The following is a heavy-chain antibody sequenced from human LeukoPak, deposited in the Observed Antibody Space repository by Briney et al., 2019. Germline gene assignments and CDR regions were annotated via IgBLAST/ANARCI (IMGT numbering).Heavy chain of an antibody. D-gene: IGHD1-14*01. CDR3: ARELTLGY. CDR2: ISSNGGST. CDR1: GFTFSSYA. J-gene: IGHJ4*02. V-gene: IGHV3-64*01. Sequence: GGSLRLSCAASGFTFSSYAMHWVRQAPGKGLEYVSAISSNGGSTYYANSVKGRFTISRDNSKNTLYLQMGSLRAEDMAVYYCARELTLGYWGQGTLVTVSS.